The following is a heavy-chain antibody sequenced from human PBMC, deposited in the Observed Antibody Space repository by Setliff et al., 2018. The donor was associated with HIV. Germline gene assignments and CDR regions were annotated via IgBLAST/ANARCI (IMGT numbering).Heavy chain of an antibody. J-gene: IGHJ6*02. CDR1: GFTLNTYA. Sequence: PGGSLRLSCAASGFTLNTYAMNWVRQAPGKGLEWVSTISGSGDITFYADSVRGRFTISRDNAKNSLYLQMISLRAEDTAVYYCAYYSSGSFYLGYYYYYGMDVWGQGTTVTVSS. CDR3: AYYSSGSFYLGYYYYYGMDV. V-gene: IGHV3-23*01. CDR2: ISGSGDIT. D-gene: IGHD3-10*01.